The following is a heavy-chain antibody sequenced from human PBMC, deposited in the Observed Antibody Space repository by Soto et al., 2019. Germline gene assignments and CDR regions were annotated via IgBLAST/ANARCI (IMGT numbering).Heavy chain of an antibody. CDR1: GYTFTSYY. CDR2: INPSRGIA. CDR3: AFRNPPVYD. J-gene: IGHJ4*02. Sequence: ASVKVSCKASGYTFTSYYMHWVRQAPGQGLEWMGIINPSRGIANYAQKFQGRVTITADKSTSTAYMELSSLRSEDTAVYYCAFRNPPVYDWGQGTLVTVSS. D-gene: IGHD1-20*01. V-gene: IGHV1-46*01.